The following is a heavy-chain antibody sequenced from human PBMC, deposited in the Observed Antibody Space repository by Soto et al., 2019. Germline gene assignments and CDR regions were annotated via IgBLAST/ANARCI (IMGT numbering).Heavy chain of an antibody. V-gene: IGHV3-23*01. Sequence: GGSLRLSCAASGFTFSSYAMSWVRQAPGKGLEWVSAISGSGGSTYYADSVKGRFTISRDNSKNTLYLQMNSLRAEDTAVYYCAKFGQLPRDIYYYYYMAVWVKGTTVTVSS. CDR1: GFTFSSYA. CDR2: ISGSGGST. D-gene: IGHD6-6*01. J-gene: IGHJ6*03. CDR3: AKFGQLPRDIYYYYYMAV.